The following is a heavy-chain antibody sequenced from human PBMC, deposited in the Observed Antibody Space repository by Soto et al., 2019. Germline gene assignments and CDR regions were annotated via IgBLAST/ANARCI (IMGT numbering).Heavy chain of an antibody. CDR2: IKQDGGEK. J-gene: IGHJ6*02. CDR1: GFTFRSSW. CDR3: ASEGILYYGMDV. Sequence: GGSLRLSFAASGFTFRSSWMSWVPQAPGKGLEWVANIKQDGGEKYYVDSVNGRFTISRDNAKNSLYLQMNSLRAEDTAVYYRASEGILYYGMDVWGQGTTVTVSS. D-gene: IGHD2-15*01. V-gene: IGHV3-7*03.